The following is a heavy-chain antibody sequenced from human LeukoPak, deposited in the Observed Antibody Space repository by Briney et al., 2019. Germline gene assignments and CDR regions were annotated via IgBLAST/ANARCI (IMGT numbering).Heavy chain of an antibody. CDR1: GYTFTSYD. V-gene: IGHV1-8*01. CDR3: ARGSGLTIFGVVIPAIDY. Sequence: ASVKVSCKASGYTFTSYDFNWLRQATGQGPEWMGWMNPNSGNTGYAQKFQGRVTMTRNTSISTAYMELSSLRSEDTAVYYCARGSGLTIFGVVIPAIDYWGQGTLVTVSS. J-gene: IGHJ4*02. D-gene: IGHD3-3*01. CDR2: MNPNSGNT.